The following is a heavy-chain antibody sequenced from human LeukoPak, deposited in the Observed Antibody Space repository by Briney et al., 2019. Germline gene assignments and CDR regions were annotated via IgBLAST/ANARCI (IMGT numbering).Heavy chain of an antibody. Sequence: PGGSLRLSCAASGFTFSSYWMSWVRQAPGKGLEWVANIKQDGSEKYYVDSVKGRFTISRDNAKNSLYLQMNSLRAEDMAVYYCARDFVVGDYVAAYFDYWGQGTLVTVSS. CDR2: IKQDGSEK. CDR1: GFTFSSYW. J-gene: IGHJ4*02. CDR3: ARDFVVGDYVAAYFDY. V-gene: IGHV3-7*01. D-gene: IGHD4-17*01.